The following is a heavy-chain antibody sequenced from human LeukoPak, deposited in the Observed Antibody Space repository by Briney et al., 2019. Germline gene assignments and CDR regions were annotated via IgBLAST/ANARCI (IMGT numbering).Heavy chain of an antibody. CDR1: GDSISSGGYY. V-gene: IGHV4-39*07. Sequence: SETLSLTCTVSGDSISSGGYYWRWIRQPPGKGLEWIGEINHSGSTNYNPSLKSRVTISVDTSKNQFSLKLSSVTAADTAVYYCARGKAAYFDYWGQGTLVTVSS. CDR3: ARGKAAYFDY. D-gene: IGHD6-13*01. CDR2: INHSGST. J-gene: IGHJ4*02.